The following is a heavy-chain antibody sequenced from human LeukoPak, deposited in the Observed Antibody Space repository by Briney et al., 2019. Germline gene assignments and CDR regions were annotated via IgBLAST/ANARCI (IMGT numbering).Heavy chain of an antibody. CDR1: GFTFSAYE. Sequence: GGSLRLSCAASGFTFSAYEMNWVRQAPGKGLEWVSSISSSSSYIYYADSVKGRFTISRDNAKNSLYLQMNSLRAEDTAVYYCARAQSSGWTDAFDIWGQGTMVTVSS. CDR3: ARAQSSGWTDAFDI. CDR2: ISSSSSYI. V-gene: IGHV3-21*01. J-gene: IGHJ3*02. D-gene: IGHD6-19*01.